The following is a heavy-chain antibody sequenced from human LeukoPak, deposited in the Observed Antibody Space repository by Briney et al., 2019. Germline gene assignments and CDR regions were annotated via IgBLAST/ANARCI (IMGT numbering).Heavy chain of an antibody. V-gene: IGHV3-66*01. CDR1: GFTFSSYA. CDR2: IYSGGST. D-gene: IGHD3-22*01. CDR3: AREGYYDSSGYYY. J-gene: IGHJ4*02. Sequence: GGSLRLSCAASGFTFSSYAVSWVRQAPGKGLEWVSVIYSGGSTYYADSVKGRFTISRDNSKNTLYLQMNSLRAEDTAVYYCAREGYYDSSGYYYWGQGTLVTVSS.